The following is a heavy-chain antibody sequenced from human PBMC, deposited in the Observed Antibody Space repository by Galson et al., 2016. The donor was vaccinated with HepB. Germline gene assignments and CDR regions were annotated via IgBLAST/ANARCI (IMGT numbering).Heavy chain of an antibody. CDR2: IWSDGSNK. Sequence: GFTFGTYGMHWVRQAPGKGLEWVALIWSDGSNKYYSDSVKGRFTISRDNSKNTLSLQTNSLRVEDTAVYYCARDQAIVVAQDWYFDLWGRGTLVAVSS. CDR3: ARDQAIVVAQDWYFDL. V-gene: IGHV3-33*01. D-gene: IGHD3-22*01. J-gene: IGHJ2*01. CDR1: GFTFGTYG.